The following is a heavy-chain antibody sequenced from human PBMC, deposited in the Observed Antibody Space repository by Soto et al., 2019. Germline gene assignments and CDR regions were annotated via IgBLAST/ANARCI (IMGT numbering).Heavy chain of an antibody. CDR3: ASATVTTGYDAFDI. D-gene: IGHD4-4*01. CDR2: INPSGGST. V-gene: IGHV1-46*01. Sequence: QVQLVQSGAEVKKPGASVKVSCKASGYTFTSYYMHWVRQAPGQGLEWMGIINPSGGSTSYAQQFQGRVPMTRDTATSTVYMELSSLRSEDTAVYYCASATVTTGYDAFDIWGQGTMVTVSS. J-gene: IGHJ3*02. CDR1: GYTFTSYY.